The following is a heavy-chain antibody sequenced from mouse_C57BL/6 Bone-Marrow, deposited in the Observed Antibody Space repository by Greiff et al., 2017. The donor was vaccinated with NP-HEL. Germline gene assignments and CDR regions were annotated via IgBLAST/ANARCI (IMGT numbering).Heavy chain of an antibody. CDR1: GFTFSSYG. J-gene: IGHJ2*01. D-gene: IGHD2-12*01. Sequence: EVHLVESGGDLVKPGGSLKLSCAASGFTFSSYGMSWVRQTPDKRLEWVATISSGGSYTYYPDSVKGRFTNARDNAKNTLYLQMSSLKSEDTAMDYCARHSYYFDYWGQGTTLTVSS. V-gene: IGHV5-6*01. CDR3: ARHSYYFDY. CDR2: ISSGGSYT.